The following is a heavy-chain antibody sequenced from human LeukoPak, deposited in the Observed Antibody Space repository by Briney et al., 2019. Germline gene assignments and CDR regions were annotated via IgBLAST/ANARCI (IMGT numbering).Heavy chain of an antibody. V-gene: IGHV1-69*13. CDR2: IIPIFGTA. CDR1: GGTFSSYA. J-gene: IGHJ4*02. D-gene: IGHD6-19*01. Sequence: EASVEVSCKASGGTFSSYAISWVRQAPGQGLEWMGGIIPIFGTANYAQKFQGRVTITADESTSTAYMELSSLRSEDTAVYYCAREAVAGSFDYWGQGTLVTVSS. CDR3: AREAVAGSFDY.